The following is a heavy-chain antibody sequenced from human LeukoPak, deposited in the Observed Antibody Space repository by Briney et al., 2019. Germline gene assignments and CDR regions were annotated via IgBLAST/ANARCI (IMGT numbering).Heavy chain of an antibody. Sequence: PGGSLRLSCAASGFTFSSCSMNCVRQAPGKGLEWVSSISSSGRYMCYSDSLKGRFTISRDNAKNSLYLQMNSLRGEDTALYYCAKTQFGGNSYNLDSWGQGTLVTVSS. CDR3: AKTQFGGNSYNLDS. J-gene: IGHJ4*02. D-gene: IGHD4-23*01. CDR2: ISSSGRYM. CDR1: GFTFSSCS. V-gene: IGHV3-21*04.